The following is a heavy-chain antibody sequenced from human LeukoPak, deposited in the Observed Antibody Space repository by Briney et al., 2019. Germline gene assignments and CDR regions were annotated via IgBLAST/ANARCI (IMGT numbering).Heavy chain of an antibody. CDR2: ISGDGGSN. Sequence: GGSRRLSCAAPGFTFHDYAIHWVRQAPGKVMEWVYLISGDGGSNFYADSVRGRFTISRDNAKNSLYLQMNSLRAEDTAVYYCARERGFSGPWGQGTLVTVSS. CDR1: GFTFHDYA. J-gene: IGHJ5*02. CDR3: ARERGFSGP. V-gene: IGHV3-43*02. D-gene: IGHD1-26*01.